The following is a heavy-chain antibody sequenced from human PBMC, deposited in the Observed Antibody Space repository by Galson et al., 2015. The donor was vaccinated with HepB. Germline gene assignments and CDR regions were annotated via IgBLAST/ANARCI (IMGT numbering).Heavy chain of an antibody. D-gene: IGHD3-3*01. J-gene: IGHJ3*02. CDR2: IRSKAYGGTT. CDR1: GFTFGDYA. CDR3: TRDWSGSEDAFDI. Sequence: SLRLSCAASGFTFGDYAMSWFRQAPGKGLEWVGFIRSKAYGGTTEYAASVKGRFTISRDDSKSTAYLQMNSLKTEDTAVYYCTRDWSGSEDAFDIRGQGTMVTVSS. V-gene: IGHV3-49*03.